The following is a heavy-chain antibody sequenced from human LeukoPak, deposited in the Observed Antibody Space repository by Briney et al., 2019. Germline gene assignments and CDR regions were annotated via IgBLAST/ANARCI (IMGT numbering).Heavy chain of an antibody. CDR3: ARGPTYYYDSSGYPAGAFDI. V-gene: IGHV1-69*13. Sequence: ASVEVSCKASGGTFSSYAISWVRQAPGQGLEWMGGIIPIFGTANYAQKFQGSVTITADESTSTAYMELSSLRSEDTAVYYCARGPTYYYDSSGYPAGAFDIWGQGTMVTVSS. CDR2: IIPIFGTA. J-gene: IGHJ3*02. CDR1: GGTFSSYA. D-gene: IGHD3-22*01.